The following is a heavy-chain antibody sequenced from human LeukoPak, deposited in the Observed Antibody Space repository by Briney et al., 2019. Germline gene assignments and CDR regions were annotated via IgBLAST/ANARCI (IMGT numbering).Heavy chain of an antibody. CDR3: ARVSTEYSSGWLYDY. J-gene: IGHJ4*02. D-gene: IGHD6-19*01. V-gene: IGHV1-46*01. Sequence: ASVKVSCKASGYTFTSYYMHWVRQAPGQGLEWMGIINPSDGYTSYAQKFQGRVTMTRDTSTSTAYMELSSLRSEDTAVYYCARVSTEYSSGWLYDYWGQGTLVTVSS. CDR2: INPSDGYT. CDR1: GYTFTSYY.